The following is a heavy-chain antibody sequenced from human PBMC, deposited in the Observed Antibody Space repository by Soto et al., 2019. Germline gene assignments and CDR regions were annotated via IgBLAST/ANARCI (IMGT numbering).Heavy chain of an antibody. CDR1: GFTFGDYA. V-gene: IGHV3-49*03. J-gene: IGHJ6*03. CDR2: IRSKAYGGTT. Sequence: GGSLRLSCTASGFTFGDYAMSWFRQAPGKGLEWVGFIRSKAYGGTTEYAASVKGRFTISRDDSKSIAYLQMNSLKTEDTAVYYCTRDSEYYDILPPPYYYYSYMDVWGKGTTVPVSS. D-gene: IGHD3-9*01. CDR3: TRDSEYYDILPPPYYYYSYMDV.